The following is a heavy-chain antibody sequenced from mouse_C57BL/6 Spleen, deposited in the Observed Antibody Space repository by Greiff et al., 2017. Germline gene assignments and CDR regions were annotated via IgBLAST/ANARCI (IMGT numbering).Heavy chain of an antibody. Sequence: QVQLQQSGAELVQPGASVKVSCKASGYTFTSYWMHWVKQRPGQGLEWIGRIHPSDSDTNYNQKFKGKATLTADKSSSTAYMQLSSLTSEDSAVYYCAIDYDTHFAYWGQGTLVTVSA. CDR3: AIDYDTHFAY. D-gene: IGHD2-4*01. CDR1: GYTFTSYW. CDR2: IHPSDSDT. J-gene: IGHJ3*01. V-gene: IGHV1-74*01.